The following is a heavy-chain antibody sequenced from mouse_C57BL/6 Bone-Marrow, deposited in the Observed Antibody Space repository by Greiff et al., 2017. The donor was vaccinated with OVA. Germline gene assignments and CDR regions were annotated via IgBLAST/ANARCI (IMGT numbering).Heavy chain of an antibody. J-gene: IGHJ4*01. Sequence: VQLQQSGPELVKPGASVKISCKASGYAFSSSWMNWVKQRPGKGLEWIGRIYPGDGDTNYNGKFKGKATLTADKSSSTAYMQLSSLTSEDSAVYFCARRDYSCYDAMDYWGQGTSVSVST. CDR3: ARRDYSCYDAMDY. D-gene: IGHD1-1*01. CDR2: IYPGDGDT. V-gene: IGHV1-82*01. CDR1: GYAFSSSW.